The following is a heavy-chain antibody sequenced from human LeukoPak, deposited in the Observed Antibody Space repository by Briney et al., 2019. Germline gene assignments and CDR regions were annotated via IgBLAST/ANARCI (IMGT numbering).Heavy chain of an antibody. D-gene: IGHD6-13*01. J-gene: IGHJ4*02. CDR1: GYMFTYYF. Sequence: ASVRVSCKASGYMFTYYFMHWVRQAPGQGPEWMGWFNPKSGDKNYGQQYQGRVNMTRDTSINTAYMEMSGLTSDDTAVYYCARAQLLTAPAGTFADNWGQGTLVTVSS. V-gene: IGHV1-2*02. CDR3: ARAQLLTAPAGTFADN. CDR2: FNPKSGDK.